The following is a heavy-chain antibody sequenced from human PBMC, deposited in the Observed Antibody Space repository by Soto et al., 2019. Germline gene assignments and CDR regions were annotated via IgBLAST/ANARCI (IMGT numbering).Heavy chain of an antibody. CDR1: GGSISSHY. J-gene: IGHJ4*02. Sequence: SETLSLTCTVSGGSISSHYWTWIRKPAGKGLEWIGRIYTSGTTNYNPSLTSRVTMSVDTSKNQFSLNLTSVTAAHTAVYYCARDRGQLWPLDYWGQGTPVTVSS. CDR3: ARDRGQLWPLDY. V-gene: IGHV4-4*07. CDR2: IYTSGTT. D-gene: IGHD5-18*01.